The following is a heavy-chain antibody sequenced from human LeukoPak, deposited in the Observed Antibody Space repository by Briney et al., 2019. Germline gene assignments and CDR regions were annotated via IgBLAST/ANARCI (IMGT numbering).Heavy chain of an antibody. J-gene: IGHJ4*02. V-gene: IGHV3-23*01. Sequence: GGSLRLSCAASGFSFSTYAMSWVRQAPGKGLEWVSGISGSGVDTHYADSVKGRFRISRDNSKNTLYLQLNSLRAEGTAVYYCASGTYRLGDYWGLGTLVTVSS. D-gene: IGHD3-10*01. CDR2: ISGSGVDT. CDR1: GFSFSTYA. CDR3: ASGTYRLGDY.